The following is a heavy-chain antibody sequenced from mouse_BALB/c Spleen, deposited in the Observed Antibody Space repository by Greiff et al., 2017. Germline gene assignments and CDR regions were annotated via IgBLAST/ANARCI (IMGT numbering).Heavy chain of an antibody. Sequence: QVQLQQSGAELAKPGASVKMSCKASGYTFTSYWMHWVKQRPGQGLEWIGYINPSTGYTEYNQKFKDKATLTADKSSSTAYMQLSSLTSEDSAVYYCARGEGMIKGFAYWGQGTLVTVSA. V-gene: IGHV1-7*01. D-gene: IGHD2-4*01. CDR2: INPSTGYT. CDR1: GYTFTSYW. CDR3: ARGEGMIKGFAY. J-gene: IGHJ3*01.